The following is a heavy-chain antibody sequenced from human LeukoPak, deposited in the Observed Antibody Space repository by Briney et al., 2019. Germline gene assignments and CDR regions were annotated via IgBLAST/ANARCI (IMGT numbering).Heavy chain of an antibody. CDR3: AKAHPGGDKLLWFGESISGNENYYYSGMDV. V-gene: IGHV3-23*01. J-gene: IGHJ6*02. CDR2: ISGSGGST. D-gene: IGHD3-10*01. Sequence: GGSLTLSCAASGFTFSSYAMSWLRQAPGKGREGVSAISGSGGSTHYADSVKGRFTISRDNSKNTLYLQMNSLRAEDTAVYYCAKAHPGGDKLLWFGESISGNENYYYSGMDVWGQGTTVTVSS. CDR1: GFTFSSYA.